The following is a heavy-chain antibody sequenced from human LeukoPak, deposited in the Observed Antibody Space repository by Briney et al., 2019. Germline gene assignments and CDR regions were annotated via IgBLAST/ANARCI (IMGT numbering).Heavy chain of an antibody. J-gene: IGHJ6*02. D-gene: IGHD1-1*01. Sequence: PGGSLRLSCAASGFTVSSNYMTWVRQAPGKGLEWVSVIYSGGSTYYADSVKGRFTISGDNSKNTLYLQTNSLRAEDTAVYYCATSSGTAGNYYYYGMDVWGQGTTVTVSS. V-gene: IGHV3-66*01. CDR1: GFTVSSNY. CDR3: ATSSGTAGNYYYYGMDV. CDR2: IYSGGST.